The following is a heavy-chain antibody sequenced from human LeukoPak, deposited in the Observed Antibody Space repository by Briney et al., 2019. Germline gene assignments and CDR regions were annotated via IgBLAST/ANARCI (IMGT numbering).Heavy chain of an antibody. CDR1: GYTFTSYA. CDR2: INAGNGNT. D-gene: IGHD3-10*01. Sequence: ASVKVSCKASGYTFTSYAMHWVRQAPGQRLEWMGWINAGNGNTKYSQKFQGRVTITRDTSASTAYMELSSPRSEDTAVYYCARDRNVVRGVILSNWFDPWGQGTLVTVSS. V-gene: IGHV1-3*01. J-gene: IGHJ5*02. CDR3: ARDRNVVRGVILSNWFDP.